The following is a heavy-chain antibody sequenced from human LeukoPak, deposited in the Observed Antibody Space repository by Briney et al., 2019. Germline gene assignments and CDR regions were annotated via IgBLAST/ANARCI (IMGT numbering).Heavy chain of an antibody. Sequence: GGSLRLSCAASGFTFSSYSMNWVRQAPGKGLEWVSYISSGSSTIYYADSVKGRFTISRDNAKNSLYLQMNSLRAEDTAVYYCARERIAVAGGPFDYWGQGTLVTVSS. CDR1: GFTFSSYS. J-gene: IGHJ4*02. V-gene: IGHV3-48*04. CDR3: ARERIAVAGGPFDY. D-gene: IGHD6-19*01. CDR2: ISSGSSTI.